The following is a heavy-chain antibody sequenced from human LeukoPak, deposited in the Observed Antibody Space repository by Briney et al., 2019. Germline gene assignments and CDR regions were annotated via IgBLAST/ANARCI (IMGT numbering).Heavy chain of an antibody. Sequence: SETLSLTCTVSGDSISSGDYYWSWIRQPAGKGLEWIGRISSSGSTNYNPSLKSRVTISVDTSKNQFSLKLSSVTAADTAVYYCARCPKYYDIDGYYYYYYMDVWGKGTTVTISS. D-gene: IGHD3-9*01. CDR2: ISSSGST. J-gene: IGHJ6*03. CDR1: GDSISSGDYY. CDR3: ARCPKYYDIDGYYYYYYMDV. V-gene: IGHV4-61*02.